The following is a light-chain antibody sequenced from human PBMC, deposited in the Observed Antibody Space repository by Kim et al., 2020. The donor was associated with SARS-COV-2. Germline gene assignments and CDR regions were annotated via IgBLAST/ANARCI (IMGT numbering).Light chain of an antibody. Sequence: LSLSPGESATLSCRASQSVSSSFLAWYQQKPGQAPRLLIYGASSRATGIPDRFSGSGSGTDFTLTISRLEPEDFAVYYCQQYGRSPLTFGGGTKVDI. CDR1: QSVSSSF. CDR2: GAS. CDR3: QQYGRSPLT. J-gene: IGKJ4*01. V-gene: IGKV3-20*01.